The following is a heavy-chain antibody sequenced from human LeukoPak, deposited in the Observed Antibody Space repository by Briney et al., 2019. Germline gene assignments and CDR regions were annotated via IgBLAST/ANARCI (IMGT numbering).Heavy chain of an antibody. Sequence: GGSLRLSCAASGFTFSSYWMHWVRQAPGKGLVWVSRINSDGSSTSYADSVKGRFTISRDNAKNTLYLQMNSLRAEDTAVYYCASQDTSAYYLYWGQGTLVTVSS. CDR2: INSDGSST. J-gene: IGHJ4*02. CDR3: ASQDTSAYYLY. V-gene: IGHV3-74*01. D-gene: IGHD6-19*01. CDR1: GFTFSSYW.